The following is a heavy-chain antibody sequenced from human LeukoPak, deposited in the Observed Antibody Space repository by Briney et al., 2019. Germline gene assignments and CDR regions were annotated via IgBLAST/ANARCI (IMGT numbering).Heavy chain of an antibody. D-gene: IGHD3-3*01. J-gene: IGHJ4*02. Sequence: SVKVSCKASGGTFSSYTISWMRQAPGQGLEWMGRIIPILGIANYAQKFQGRVTITADKSTSTAYMELSSLRSEDTAVYYCARDSAIFGVVSHFDYWGQGTLVTVSS. CDR2: IIPILGIA. CDR1: GGTFSSYT. V-gene: IGHV1-69*04. CDR3: ARDSAIFGVVSHFDY.